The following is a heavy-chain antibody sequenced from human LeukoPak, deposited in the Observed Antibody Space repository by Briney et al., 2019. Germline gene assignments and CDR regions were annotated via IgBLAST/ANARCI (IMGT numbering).Heavy chain of an antibody. V-gene: IGHV3-30*18. Sequence: GGSLRRSCASSGFTFSSYGMQWVRQAPGKGLEWVAVISYDGSNKYYADSVKGRFTISRDNSKNTLYLQMNSLRAEDTAVYYCAKDLRYYYYGMDVWGQGTTVTVSS. J-gene: IGHJ6*02. CDR3: AKDLRYYYYGMDV. CDR2: ISYDGSNK. CDR1: GFTFSSYG.